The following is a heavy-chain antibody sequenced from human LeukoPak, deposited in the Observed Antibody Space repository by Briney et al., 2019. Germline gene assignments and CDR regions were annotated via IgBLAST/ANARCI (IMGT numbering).Heavy chain of an antibody. Sequence: SETLSLTCAVYGGSFSGYYWSWIRQPPGKGLEWIGSIYYSGSTYYNPSLKSRVTISVDTSKNQFSLKLSSVTAADTAVYYCARLEYSSSWYYPSYYYYMDVWGKGTTVTVSS. J-gene: IGHJ6*03. CDR1: GGSFSGYY. CDR3: ARLEYSSSWYYPSYYYYMDV. D-gene: IGHD6-13*01. V-gene: IGHV4-34*01. CDR2: IYYSGST.